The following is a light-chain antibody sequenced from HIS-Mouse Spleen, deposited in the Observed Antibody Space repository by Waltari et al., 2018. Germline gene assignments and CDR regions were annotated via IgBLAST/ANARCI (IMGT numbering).Light chain of an antibody. CDR1: QGISSY. CDR2: AAS. J-gene: IGKJ1*01. Sequence: DIQLTQSPSFLSASVGDRVTITCRASQGISSYLAWYQQKQGKAPKLLIYAASTLQSGVPSRFSGSGSWTEFTLTFSSLQPEDFATYDCQELNSYPPAFGQGTKVEIK. CDR3: QELNSYPPA. V-gene: IGKV1-9*01.